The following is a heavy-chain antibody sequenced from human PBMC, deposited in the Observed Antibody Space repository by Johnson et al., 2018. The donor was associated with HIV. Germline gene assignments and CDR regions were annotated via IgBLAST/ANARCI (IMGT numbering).Heavy chain of an antibody. CDR1: GFTFSSYW. Sequence: EVQLVESGGGLVQPGGSLRLSCAASGFTFSSYWMSWVRQAPGKGLEWVANIKQDGSEKYCVDSVKGRFTISRDNAKNSLYLQMNSLRAEDTAVYYCARGGLLWFGHPADWGQGTMVTVSS. J-gene: IGHJ3*01. D-gene: IGHD3-10*01. CDR2: IKQDGSEK. V-gene: IGHV3-7*01. CDR3: ARGGLLWFGHPAD.